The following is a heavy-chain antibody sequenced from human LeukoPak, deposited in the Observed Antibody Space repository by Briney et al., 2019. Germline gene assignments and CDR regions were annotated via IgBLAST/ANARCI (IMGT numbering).Heavy chain of an antibody. Sequence: SVKVSCKASGGTFSSYAISWVRQAPGQGLEWMGRIIPILGIANYAQKFQGRVTITADKSTSTAYMELSSLRSEDTAVYCCAREPRPYYYDSSGYYYPFDYWGQGTLVTVSS. CDR1: GGTFSSYA. CDR2: IIPILGIA. V-gene: IGHV1-69*04. J-gene: IGHJ4*02. CDR3: AREPRPYYYDSSGYYYPFDY. D-gene: IGHD3-22*01.